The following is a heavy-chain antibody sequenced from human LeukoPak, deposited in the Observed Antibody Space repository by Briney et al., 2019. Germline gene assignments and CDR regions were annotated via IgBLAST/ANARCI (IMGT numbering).Heavy chain of an antibody. V-gene: IGHV3-23*01. D-gene: IGHD3-16*02. CDR2: ISGSGGST. Sequence: PGGSLRLSCAASGFTFSSYAMSWVRQAPGKGLEWVSAISGSGGSTYYADSVKGRFTISRDNSKNTLYLQMNSLRAEDTAVYYCAKGAIVRNDYVRGSYRSEFDYWGQGTLVTVSS. CDR1: GFTFSSYA. CDR3: AKGAIVRNDYVRGSYRSEFDY. J-gene: IGHJ4*02.